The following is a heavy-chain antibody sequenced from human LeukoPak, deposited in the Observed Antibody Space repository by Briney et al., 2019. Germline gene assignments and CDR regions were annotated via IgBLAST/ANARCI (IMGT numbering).Heavy chain of an antibody. J-gene: IGHJ5*02. D-gene: IGHD2-2*01. CDR3: AKDPQRYCSSTSCWDWFDP. V-gene: IGHV3-30*18. Sequence: RSLTLTCAASAFTFSSYGIHWIRQAPGKGLDWMAVISYDGSNKYYADSVKGRFTISRDNSKNTLYLQMNSLRAEDTAVYYCAKDPQRYCSSTSCWDWFDPWGQGTLVTVSS. CDR1: AFTFSSYG. CDR2: ISYDGSNK.